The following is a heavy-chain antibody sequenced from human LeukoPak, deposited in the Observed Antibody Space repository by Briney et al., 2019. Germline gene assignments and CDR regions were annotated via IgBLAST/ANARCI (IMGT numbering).Heavy chain of an antibody. CDR3: ARDSRQQLVRDDYYYYMDV. J-gene: IGHJ6*03. CDR2: ISSSSSYI. Sequence: GGSLRLSCAASGFTFSSYSMNWVRQAPGKGLEWVSSISSSSSYIYYADPVKGRFTISRDNAKNSLYLQMNSLRAEDAAVYYCARDSRQQLVRDDYYYYMDVWGKGTTVTVSS. V-gene: IGHV3-21*01. D-gene: IGHD6-13*01. CDR1: GFTFSSYS.